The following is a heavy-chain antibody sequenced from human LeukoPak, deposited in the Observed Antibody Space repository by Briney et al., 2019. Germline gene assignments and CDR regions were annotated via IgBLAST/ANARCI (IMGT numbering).Heavy chain of an antibody. CDR3: AKDSPVCSF. V-gene: IGHV3-23*01. D-gene: IGHD3-10*02. CDR2: ISDSGDST. J-gene: IGHJ4*02. CDR1: GFIFSSHA. Sequence: GGSLRLSCAPSGFIFSSHAMSWLRRAPGKGLEWVSAISDSGDSTYYADFVKGRFTISRDDSKNTLYLQMNSLRAEDTAVYYCAKDSPVCSFWGQGTLVTVSS.